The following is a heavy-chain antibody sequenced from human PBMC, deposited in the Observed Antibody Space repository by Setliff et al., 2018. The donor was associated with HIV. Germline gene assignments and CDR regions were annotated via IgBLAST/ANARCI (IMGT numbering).Heavy chain of an antibody. CDR2: IYPGDSHT. V-gene: IGHV5-51*01. CDR1: GYSFTSYW. Sequence: PGESLKISCTGSGYSFTSYWIGWVRQMPGKGLEWMGIIYPGDSHTRYSPSFQGQVTISADKSISTAYLQCSSLKASDTAMYYCVRSGKAVGSAGLGAFDIWGQGTMVTVSS. D-gene: IGHD6-19*01. J-gene: IGHJ3*02. CDR3: VRSGKAVGSAGLGAFDI.